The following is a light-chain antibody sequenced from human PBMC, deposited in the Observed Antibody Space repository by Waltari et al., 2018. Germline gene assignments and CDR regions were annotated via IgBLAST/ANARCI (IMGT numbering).Light chain of an antibody. J-gene: IGKJ1*01. CDR1: QSVSSN. V-gene: IGKV3-15*01. Sequence: EIVMTQSPATLSVSPGERATLSCRASQSVSSNLAWYQQKPGQAPRLLIYGASTRATGIPARFSGSGSGTEFTLTISSLQSEDFAVYYCQQDNHWPLTFGQGTKVEIK. CDR2: GAS. CDR3: QQDNHWPLT.